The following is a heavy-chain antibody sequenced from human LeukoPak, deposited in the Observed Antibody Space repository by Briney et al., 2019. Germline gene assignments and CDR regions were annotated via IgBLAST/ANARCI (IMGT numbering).Heavy chain of an antibody. V-gene: IGHV4-34*01. Sequence: SETLSLTCAVYGGSFSGYYWSWIRQPPGKGLEWIGEINHSGSTNYNPSLKGRVTISVDTSKNQFSLKLSSVTAADTAVYYCARAGYYYYYMDVWGKGTTVTVSS. CDR2: INHSGST. CDR3: ARAGYYYYYMDV. J-gene: IGHJ6*03. CDR1: GGSFSGYY.